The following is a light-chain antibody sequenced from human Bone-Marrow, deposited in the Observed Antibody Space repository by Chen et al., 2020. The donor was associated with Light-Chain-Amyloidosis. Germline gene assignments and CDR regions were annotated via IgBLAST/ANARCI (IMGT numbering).Light chain of an antibody. J-gene: IGKJ4*01. Sequence: DIQMTQSPSSLSASVGDRVTITCQANQDIDNYLNWYQQKPGKAPNLLIYDASNLKTGVPSRFSGRVSGTHFTLSIRSLQPEDFATYFCQQYDSLPLTFGGGTKIETK. V-gene: IGKV1-33*01. CDR1: QDIDNY. CDR2: DAS. CDR3: QQYDSLPLT.